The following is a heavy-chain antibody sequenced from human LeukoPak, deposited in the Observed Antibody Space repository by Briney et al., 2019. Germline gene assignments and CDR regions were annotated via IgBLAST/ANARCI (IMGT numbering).Heavy chain of an antibody. D-gene: IGHD3-10*01. V-gene: IGHV1-8*01. CDR2: MNPKSGNT. CDR3: ARGRVVRGVITKRRPDY. CDR1: GYTFTSYD. J-gene: IGHJ4*02. Sequence: SSVKVSCKASGYTFTSYDINWVRQATGQGLEWMGWMNPKSGNTGYAQKFQGRVTMTRNTSISTAYMELSSLRSEDTAVYYCARGRVVRGVITKRRPDYWGQGTLVTVSS.